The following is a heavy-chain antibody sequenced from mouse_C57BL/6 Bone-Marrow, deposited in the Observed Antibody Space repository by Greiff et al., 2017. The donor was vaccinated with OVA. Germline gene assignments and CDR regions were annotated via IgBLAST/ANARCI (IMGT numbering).Heavy chain of an antibody. CDR1: GFTFSSYG. D-gene: IGHD2-2*01. J-gene: IGHJ3*01. CDR3: ARHGPYGYPFAY. Sequence: EVKLVESGGDLVKPGGSLKLSCAASGFTFSSYGMSWVRQTPDKRLEWVATISSGGSYTYYPDSVKGRFTISRDNAKNTLYLQMSSLKSEDTAMYYCARHGPYGYPFAYWGQGTLVTVSA. V-gene: IGHV5-6*01. CDR2: ISSGGSYT.